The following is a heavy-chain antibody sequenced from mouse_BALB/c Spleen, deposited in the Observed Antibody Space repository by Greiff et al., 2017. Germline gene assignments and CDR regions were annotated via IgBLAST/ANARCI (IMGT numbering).Heavy chain of an antibody. CDR2: ISNGGGST. Sequence: EVQGVESGGGLVQPGGSLKLSCAASGFTFSSYTMSWVRQTPEKRLEWVAYISNGGGSTYYPDTVKGRFTISRDNAKNTLYLQMSSLKSEDTAMYYCARHDYGNYRYAMDYWGQGTSVTVSS. V-gene: IGHV5-12-2*01. CDR1: GFTFSSYT. J-gene: IGHJ4*01. D-gene: IGHD2-1*01. CDR3: ARHDYGNYRYAMDY.